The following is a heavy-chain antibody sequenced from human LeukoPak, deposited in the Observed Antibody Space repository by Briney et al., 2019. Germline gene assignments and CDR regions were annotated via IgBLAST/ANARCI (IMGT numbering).Heavy chain of an antibody. CDR1: GGTISSYY. J-gene: IGHJ4*02. CDR3: ARGGGSSAY. V-gene: IGHV4-59*08. CDR2: INYSGST. D-gene: IGHD2-15*01. Sequence: SETLSLTCTVSGGTISSYYWSWIRQPPGKGLEWIGYINYSGSTNYNPSLKSRVTMSAVTSKNQFSLKLSSVTAADTAVYYCARGGGSSAYWGQGTLVTVSS.